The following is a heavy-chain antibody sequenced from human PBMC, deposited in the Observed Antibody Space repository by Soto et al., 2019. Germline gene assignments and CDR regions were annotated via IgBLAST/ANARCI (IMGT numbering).Heavy chain of an antibody. D-gene: IGHD1-7*01. V-gene: IGHV3-33*08. J-gene: IGHJ6*02. CDR1: GFTFSSYG. Sequence: PGGSLRLSCAASGFTFSSYGMHWVRQAPGKGLEWVAVIWYDGSNKYYADSVKGRFTISRDNSKNTLYLQMNSLRAEDTAVYYCAREENRNYGIYYYGMDVWGQGTTVTVSS. CDR3: AREENRNYGIYYYGMDV. CDR2: IWYDGSNK.